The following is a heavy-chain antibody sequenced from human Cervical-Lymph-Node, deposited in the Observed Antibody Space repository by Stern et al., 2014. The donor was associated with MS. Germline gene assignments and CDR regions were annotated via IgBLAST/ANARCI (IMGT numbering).Heavy chain of an antibody. V-gene: IGHV1-46*01. CDR2: ISPTGITT. D-gene: IGHD3-3*01. CDR3: ARGPYFDFWSGPYFFDY. Sequence: VQLVESGAEVKKPGASVKVSCKASGYTFTDYYMHWVRQAPGQGLEWMGIISPTGITTSYAQNFQGRVAMTMDTSTSTVYVDLSGLTSDDTAVYYCARGPYFDFWSGPYFFDYWGQGTLVTVS. J-gene: IGHJ4*02. CDR1: GYTFTDYY.